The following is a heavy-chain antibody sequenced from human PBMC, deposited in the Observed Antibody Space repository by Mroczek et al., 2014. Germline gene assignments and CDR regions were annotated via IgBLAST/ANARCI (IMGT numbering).Heavy chain of an antibody. J-gene: IGHJ4*02. Sequence: QVQLQQWGPGLVKPSQTLSLTCTVSGGSISSGSYYWSWIRQPAGKGLEWIGRIYTSGSTNYNPSLKSRVTMSVDTSKNQFSLKLSSVTAADTAVYYCASNGGXSSIPXGYYFDYWGQGTLVTVSS. V-gene: IGHV4-61*02. CDR2: IYTSGST. D-gene: IGHD6-13*01. CDR3: ASNGGXSSIPXGYYFDY. CDR1: GGSISSGSYY.